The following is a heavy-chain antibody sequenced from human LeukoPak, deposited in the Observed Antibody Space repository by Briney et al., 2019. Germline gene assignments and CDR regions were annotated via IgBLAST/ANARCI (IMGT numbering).Heavy chain of an antibody. CDR2: IYHSGST. D-gene: IGHD3-10*01. V-gene: IGHV4-30-2*01. CDR1: GDSISSGGYS. CDR3: ARVRAIHSWFDP. J-gene: IGHJ5*02. Sequence: SETLSLTCAVSGDSISSGGYSWSWIRQPPGKGLEWIGYIYHSGSTYYNPSLKSRVTISVDRSKNQFSLKLSSVTAADTAVYYCARVRAIHSWFDPWGQGTLVTVSS.